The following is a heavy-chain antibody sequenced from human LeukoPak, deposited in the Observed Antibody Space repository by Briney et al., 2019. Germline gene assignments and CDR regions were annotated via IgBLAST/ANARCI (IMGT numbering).Heavy chain of an antibody. CDR1: GFTFDNYD. D-gene: IGHD3-9*01. CDR3: ARGNILTGYSD. Sequence: PGGSLRLSCAASGFTFDNYDMHWVRQVTGEGLEWVSANGHGGDTYYAGSVKGRFTISRENAKNSLYLQMNTLRAGDTAVYYCARGNILTGYSDWGRGTLVTVSS. V-gene: IGHV3-13*04. CDR2: NGHGGDT. J-gene: IGHJ4*02.